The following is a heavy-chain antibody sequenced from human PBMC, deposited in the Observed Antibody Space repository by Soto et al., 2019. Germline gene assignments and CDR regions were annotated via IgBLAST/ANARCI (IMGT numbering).Heavy chain of an antibody. V-gene: IGHV1-24*01. CDR2: FDPEDGEA. J-gene: IGHJ6*02. D-gene: IGHD1-26*01. CDR3: AKNGQLPYYYYGMDV. Sequence: ASVKVSCKVSGHTLTKLAIYWVRQAAGKGLEWMGGFDPEDGEAIYAQKYQGRITMTIDTSTTTAYMELGSLTSDDTAVYYCAKNGQLPYYYYGMDVWGQGTTVTVS. CDR1: GHTLTKLA.